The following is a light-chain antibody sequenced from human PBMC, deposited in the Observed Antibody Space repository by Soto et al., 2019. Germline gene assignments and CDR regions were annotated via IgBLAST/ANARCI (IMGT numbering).Light chain of an antibody. CDR1: SSNIGSNT. V-gene: IGLV1-44*01. J-gene: IGLJ3*02. CDR3: AAWDDSLNGPV. CDR2: SNN. Sequence: QSVLTQPPSASGTPGQRVTISCSGSSSNIGSNTVNWYQQLPGTAPKLLSYSNNQRPSGVPDRFSGSKSGTSASLAISGLQSEDEADYYSAAWDDSLNGPVFGGGTKLTVL.